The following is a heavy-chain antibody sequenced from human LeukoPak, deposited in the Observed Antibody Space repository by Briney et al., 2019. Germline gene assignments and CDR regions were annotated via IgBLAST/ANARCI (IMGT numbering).Heavy chain of an antibody. D-gene: IGHD6-19*01. CDR2: IRYDGSNK. V-gene: IGHV3-30*02. CDR1: GFTFSSYG. CDR3: ARGGYSSGSYYMDV. Sequence: GGSLRLSCAASGFTFSSYGMHWVRQAPGKGLEWVAFIRYDGSNKYYADSVKGRFTISRDNSKNTLYLQMNSLRAEDTAVYYCARGGYSSGSYYMDVWGKGTTVTISS. J-gene: IGHJ6*03.